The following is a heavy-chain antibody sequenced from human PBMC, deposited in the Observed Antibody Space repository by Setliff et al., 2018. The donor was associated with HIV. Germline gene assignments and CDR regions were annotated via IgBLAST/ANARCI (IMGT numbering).Heavy chain of an antibody. V-gene: IGHV4-39*07. J-gene: IGHJ3*02. D-gene: IGHD3-22*01. CDR2: INHSEST. CDR1: GDSISSTHYY. CDR3: ARGHSYDSYGYYLRGFDI. Sequence: KTSETLSLTCTVSGDSISSTHYYWSWIRQPAGKGLEWIGEINHSESTNYNPSVKRRVTISIDASKNQISLKLSSVTAADTAVYYCARGHSYDSYGYYLRGFDIWGPGTMVTVSS.